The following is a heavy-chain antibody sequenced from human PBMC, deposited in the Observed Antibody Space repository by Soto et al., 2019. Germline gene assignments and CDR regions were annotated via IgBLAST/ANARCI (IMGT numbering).Heavy chain of an antibody. CDR2: ISSSGSTI. V-gene: IGHV3-48*03. J-gene: IGHJ6*02. D-gene: IGHD3-10*01. CDR1: GFTFSSYE. Sequence: PGGSLRLSCAASGFTFSSYEMNWVRQAPGKGLEWVSYISSSGSTIYYADSVKGRFTISRDNAKNSLYLQMNSLRAEDTAVYYCARDTSPAIGFYYYYGMDVWGQGTTVTVSS. CDR3: ARDTSPAIGFYYYYGMDV.